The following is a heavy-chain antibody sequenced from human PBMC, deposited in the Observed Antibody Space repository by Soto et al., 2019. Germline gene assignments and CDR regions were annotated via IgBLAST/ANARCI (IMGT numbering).Heavy chain of an antibody. CDR2: IYYSGST. Sequence: PSETLSLTCTVSGGSVSSGSYYWSWIRQPPGKGLEWIGYIYYSGSTSYNPSLKSRVTISVDTSKNQFSLKLSSVTAADTAVYYCPRVRNNWNGNYLNWFDPWGQGTLVTVSS. D-gene: IGHD1-1*01. J-gene: IGHJ5*02. CDR3: PRVRNNWNGNYLNWFDP. CDR1: GGSVSSGSYY. V-gene: IGHV4-61*01.